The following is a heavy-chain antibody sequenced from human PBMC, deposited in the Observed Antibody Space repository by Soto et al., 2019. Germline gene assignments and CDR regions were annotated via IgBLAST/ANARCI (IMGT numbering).Heavy chain of an antibody. Sequence: SETLSLTCTVSGGSISSYYWSWIRQPPGKGLEWIGEINHSGSTNYNPSLKSRVTMSVDRSTNQFSLKLSSVTAANTAVYYCASRVSDYFDYWGQGTPVTVSS. J-gene: IGHJ4*02. CDR1: GGSISSYY. D-gene: IGHD6-19*01. V-gene: IGHV4-34*01. CDR2: INHSGST. CDR3: ASRVSDYFDY.